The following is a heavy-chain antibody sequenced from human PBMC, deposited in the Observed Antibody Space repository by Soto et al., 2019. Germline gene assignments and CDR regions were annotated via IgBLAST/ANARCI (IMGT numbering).Heavy chain of an antibody. CDR2: MNPNSGNT. CDR3: ARGVTMVRGVIRYYYYMDV. J-gene: IGHJ6*03. Sequence: ASVKVSCKASGYTFTSYDINWVRQATGQGLEWMGWMNPNSGNTGYAQKFQGRVTMTRNTSISTAYMELSSLRSEDTAVYYCARGVTMVRGVIRYYYYMDVWGKGTTVTVS. D-gene: IGHD3-10*01. V-gene: IGHV1-8*01. CDR1: GYTFTSYD.